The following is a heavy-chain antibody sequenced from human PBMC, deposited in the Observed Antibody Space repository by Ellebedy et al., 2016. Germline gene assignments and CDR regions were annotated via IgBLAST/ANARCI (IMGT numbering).Heavy chain of an antibody. J-gene: IGHJ6*02. D-gene: IGHD6-13*01. V-gene: IGHV4-59*01. CDR3: ARGRSAYSSSWYKGYYYGMDV. CDR2: IYYSGST. Sequence: SETLSLTCTVSGGSISSYYWSWIRQPPGKGLEWIGYIYYSGSTNYNPSLKSRVTISVDTSKNQFSLKLSSVTAADTAVYYCARGRSAYSSSWYKGYYYGMDVWGQGTTVTVSS. CDR1: GGSISSYY.